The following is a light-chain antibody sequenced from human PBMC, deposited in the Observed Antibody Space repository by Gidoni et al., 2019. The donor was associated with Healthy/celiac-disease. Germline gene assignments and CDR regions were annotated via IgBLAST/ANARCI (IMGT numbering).Light chain of an antibody. CDR3: QSYDSSLSGVV. CDR1: SSNIGAGYD. J-gene: IGLJ2*01. V-gene: IGLV1-40*01. Sequence: QSVLTQPPSVSVAPGQRVTISCTGSSSNIGAGYDVHWYQQLPGTAPKLPIYGNSKRPSGVPDRFSGSKSGTSASLAITGLQAEDEADYYCQSYDSSLSGVVFGGGTKLTVL. CDR2: GNS.